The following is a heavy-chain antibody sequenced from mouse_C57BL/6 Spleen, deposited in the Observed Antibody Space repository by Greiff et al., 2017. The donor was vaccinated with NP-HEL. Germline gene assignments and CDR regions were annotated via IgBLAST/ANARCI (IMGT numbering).Heavy chain of an antibody. J-gene: IGHJ3*01. CDR3: TRGAFNLFAY. D-gene: IGHD1-3*01. Sequence: QVQLKQSGAELVRPGASVTLSCKASGYTFTDYEMHWVKQTPVHGLEWIGAIDPETGGTAYNQKFKGKAILTADKSSSTAYMELRSLTSEDSAVYYCTRGAFNLFAYWGQGTLVTVSA. CDR1: GYTFTDYE. CDR2: IDPETGGT. V-gene: IGHV1-15*01.